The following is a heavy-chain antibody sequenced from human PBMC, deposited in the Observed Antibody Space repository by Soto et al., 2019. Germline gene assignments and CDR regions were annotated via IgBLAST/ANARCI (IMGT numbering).Heavy chain of an antibody. V-gene: IGHV3-11*01. J-gene: IGHJ4*02. CDR3: GRDTSYDGSSYPSARVDF. CDR2: ISGSGGII. CDR1: GFSFCGFY. Sequence: SGGSLRLACAASGFSFCGFYMCWIRQAPGRGLEWVSFISGSGGIIYLADSVKGRFEISRDNTKNSLYLQMNSLRAEDTAVYYCGRDTSYDGSSYPSARVDFWRQGT. D-gene: IGHD3-22*01.